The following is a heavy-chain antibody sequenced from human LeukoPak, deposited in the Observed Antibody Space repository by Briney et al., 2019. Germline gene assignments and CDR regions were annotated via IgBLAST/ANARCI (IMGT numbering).Heavy chain of an antibody. CDR1: GASIRNYY. J-gene: IGHJ6*03. CDR2: IYYTGIT. V-gene: IGHV4-59*08. CDR3: ARADYSSTWSHDYYYMDV. Sequence: SETLSLTCTVSGASIRNYYWSWIRQPPGKGLEWIGYIYYTGITNYNPSLKSRVTISVGTSKNQFSLKLSSVTAADTAVYYCARADYSSTWSHDYYYMDVWGKGTTVTVSS. D-gene: IGHD6-13*01.